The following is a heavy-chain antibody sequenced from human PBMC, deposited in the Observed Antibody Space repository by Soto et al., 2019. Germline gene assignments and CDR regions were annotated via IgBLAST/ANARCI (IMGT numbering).Heavy chain of an antibody. CDR2: IYYSGST. D-gene: IGHD1-7*01. V-gene: IGHV4-31*03. CDR1: GGSISSGGYY. J-gene: IGHJ3*02. Sequence: QVQLQESGPGLVKPSQNLSLTCTVSGGSISSGGYYWSWIRQHPGKGLEWIGYIYYSGSTYYNPSLKSRVTISVDTSKNQVSLKLSSVTAADTAVYYCAANWNYVGNHAFDIWGQGTMVTVSS. CDR3: AANWNYVGNHAFDI.